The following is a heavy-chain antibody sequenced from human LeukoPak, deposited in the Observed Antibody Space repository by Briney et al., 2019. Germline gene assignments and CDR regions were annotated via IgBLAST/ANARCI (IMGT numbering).Heavy chain of an antibody. CDR2: IRSKAYGGTT. CDR1: GFTFGDYA. J-gene: IGHJ5*02. V-gene: IGHV3-49*03. CDR3: TRGRWESYYNLGGFWFDP. D-gene: IGHD3-10*01. Sequence: PGGSLRLSCTASGFTFGDYAMSWFRQAPGKGLEWVGFIRSKAYGGTTEYAASVKGRFTISRDDSKSIAYLQMNSLKTEDTAVYYCTRGRWESYYNLGGFWFDPWGQGTLVTVSS.